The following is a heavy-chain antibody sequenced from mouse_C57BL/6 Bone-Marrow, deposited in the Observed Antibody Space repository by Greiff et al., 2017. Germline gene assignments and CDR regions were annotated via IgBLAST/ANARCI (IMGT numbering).Heavy chain of an antibody. CDR2: ISYDGSN. CDR1: GYSITSGYY. J-gene: IGHJ2*01. V-gene: IGHV3-6*01. D-gene: IGHD1-1*01. Sequence: DVQLQESGPGLVKPSPSLSLTCSVTGYSITSGYYWNWIRQFPGNKLEWMGYISYDGSNNYNPSLKNRISFTRDTSKNQFFLKLNSVTTEDTATYYCATGVATGDFDYWGRGNTLTVSS. CDR3: ATGVATGDFDY.